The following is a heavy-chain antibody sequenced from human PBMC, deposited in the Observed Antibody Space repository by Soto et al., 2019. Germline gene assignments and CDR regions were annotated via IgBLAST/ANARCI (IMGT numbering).Heavy chain of an antibody. CDR3: VRHGNGIPYYFDY. Sequence: EVQLVQSGAEVKKPGESLRLSCQGSGDRFISYWISWLRQRPGKGLEWVGRLDPSDSYTTYSPSFQGHVTISIDKSINTAYPQWSSLQASDTAMYYCVRHGNGIPYYFDYWGRGTLVPVSS. CDR1: GDRFISYW. CDR2: LDPSDSYT. J-gene: IGHJ4*02. V-gene: IGHV5-10-1*03. D-gene: IGHD1-1*01.